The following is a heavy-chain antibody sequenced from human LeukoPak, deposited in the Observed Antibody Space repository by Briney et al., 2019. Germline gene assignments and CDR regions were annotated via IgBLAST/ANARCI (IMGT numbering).Heavy chain of an antibody. CDR2: ISTDGSYK. J-gene: IGHJ2*01. CDR1: GFTFSSFP. Sequence: GGSLRLSCAVSGFTFSSFPFHWVRQAPGKGLEWVAAISTDGSYKYHGGSVKGRCTISRDNPMNTLYLQMNGLRPDGTAVYYCARFLIPGRWYFDLWGRGTLVTVSS. V-gene: IGHV3-30*04. D-gene: IGHD3-3*01. CDR3: ARFLIPGRWYFDL.